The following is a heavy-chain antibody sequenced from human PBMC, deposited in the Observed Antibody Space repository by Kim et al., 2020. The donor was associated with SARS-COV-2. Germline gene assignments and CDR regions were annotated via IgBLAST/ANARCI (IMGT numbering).Heavy chain of an antibody. CDR3: ARVGGIAAWDTNWFDP. D-gene: IGHD6-25*01. V-gene: IGHV4-59*01. Sequence: SETLSLTCTVSGGSISSYYWSWIRQPPGKGLEWIGYIYYSGSTNYNPSLKSRVTISVDTSKNQFSLKLSSVTAADTAVYYCARVGGIAAWDTNWFDPWGQGTLVTVSS. CDR1: GGSISSYY. CDR2: IYYSGST. J-gene: IGHJ5*02.